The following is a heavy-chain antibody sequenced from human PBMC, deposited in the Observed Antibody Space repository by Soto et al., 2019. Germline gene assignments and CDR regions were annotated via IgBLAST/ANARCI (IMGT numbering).Heavy chain of an antibody. CDR3: ASTIFPPSNWFDP. CDR1: GFSISSSSYS. V-gene: IGHV4-39*01. D-gene: IGHD3-9*01. Sequence: SETLSLTCTVSGFSISSSSYSWGWIRQPPGKGLEWIGSMYYSGSTYYNPSLKSRVTISINTSKNQFSLKLSSVTAADTAVYYCASTIFPPSNWFDPWGQGTLVTVSS. J-gene: IGHJ5*02. CDR2: MYYSGST.